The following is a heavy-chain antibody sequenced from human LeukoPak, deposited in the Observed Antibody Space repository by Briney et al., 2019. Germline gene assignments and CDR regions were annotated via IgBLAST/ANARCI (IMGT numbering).Heavy chain of an antibody. CDR3: ARHEWGHSSSWASHYYGMDV. CDR1: GGSISSYY. CDR2: IYYSGST. D-gene: IGHD6-13*01. J-gene: IGHJ6*02. Sequence: SETLSLTCTVSGGSISSYYWSWIRQPPGKGLEWIGYIYYSGSTNYNPSLKSRVTISVDTSKNQFSLKLSSVTAADTAVYYCARHEWGHSSSWASHYYGMDVWGQGTTVTVSS. V-gene: IGHV4-59*08.